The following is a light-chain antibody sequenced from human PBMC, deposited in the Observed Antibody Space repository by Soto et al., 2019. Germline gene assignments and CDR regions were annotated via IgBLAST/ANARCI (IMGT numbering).Light chain of an antibody. Sequence: DIVMTQSPLSLPVTPGETASISCRSSQSLLYSDGYHYLDWYLQKPGQSPQLLIFLGSNRASGVPDRFSGSGSGTEFTLGISRVEAEDVGVYYCMQALQSPVTFGQGTRLEIK. CDR3: MQALQSPVT. J-gene: IGKJ5*01. CDR1: QSLLYSDGYHY. CDR2: LGS. V-gene: IGKV2-28*01.